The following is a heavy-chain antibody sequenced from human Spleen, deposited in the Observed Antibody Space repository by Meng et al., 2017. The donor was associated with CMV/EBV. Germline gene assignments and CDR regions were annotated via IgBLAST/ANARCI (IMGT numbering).Heavy chain of an antibody. CDR3: SRDPQYSSSSGGYWYFDL. CDR2: IYYSGST. CDR1: GGSISSYY. D-gene: IGHD6-6*01. J-gene: IGHJ2*01. V-gene: IGHV4-59*01. Sequence: SETLSLTCTVSGGSISSYYWSWIRQPPGKGLEWIGYIYYSGSTNYNPSLKSRVTLSVDTSNNHFSLRLSSVTAADTALYYCSRDPQYSSSSGGYWYFDLWGRGTWSPSPQ.